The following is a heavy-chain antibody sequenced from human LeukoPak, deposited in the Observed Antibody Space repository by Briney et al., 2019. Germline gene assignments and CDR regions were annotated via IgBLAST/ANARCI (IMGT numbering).Heavy chain of an antibody. CDR3: ARNRRGYSYGYGFYFDY. V-gene: IGHV4-39*07. CDR2: IYYSGST. D-gene: IGHD5-18*01. CDR1: GGSISSSSYY. J-gene: IGHJ4*02. Sequence: PSETLSLTCTVSGGSISSSSYYWGWIRQPPGTGLEWIGSIYYSGSTYYNPSLKSRVTISVDTSKNQFSLKLSSVTAADTAVYYCARNRRGYSYGYGFYFDYWGQGTLVTVSS.